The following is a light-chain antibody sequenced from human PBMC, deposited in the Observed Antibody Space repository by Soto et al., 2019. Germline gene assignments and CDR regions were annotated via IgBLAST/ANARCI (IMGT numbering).Light chain of an antibody. Sequence: EIVLTQSPATLSLSHGERATLSCRASQSVSSYLAWYQQKPGHAPRLLIYDASTRATGIPARFSGSGSGTDFTLTISSLEPEYFAVYYCQQRTNKFWTFGQGTKVEIK. J-gene: IGKJ1*01. CDR3: QQRTNKFWT. V-gene: IGKV3-11*01. CDR2: DAS. CDR1: QSVSSY.